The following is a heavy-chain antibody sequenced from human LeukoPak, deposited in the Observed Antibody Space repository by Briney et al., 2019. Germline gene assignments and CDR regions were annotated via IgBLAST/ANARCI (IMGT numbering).Heavy chain of an antibody. Sequence: ASVKVSCKASGYTFTGYYMHWVRQAPGQGLEWMGWVNPNSGGTNYAQKLQGRVTMTTDTSTSTAYMELRSLRSDDTAVYYCASGDTFGGVIAPVDYWGQGTLVTVSS. D-gene: IGHD3-16*02. J-gene: IGHJ4*02. CDR2: VNPNSGGT. V-gene: IGHV1-2*02. CDR3: ASGDTFGGVIAPVDY. CDR1: GYTFTGYY.